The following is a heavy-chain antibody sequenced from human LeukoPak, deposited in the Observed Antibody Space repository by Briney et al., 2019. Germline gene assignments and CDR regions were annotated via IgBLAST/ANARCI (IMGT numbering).Heavy chain of an antibody. V-gene: IGHV4-39*01. J-gene: IGHJ4*02. Sequence: PSETLSLTCTVSGGSISSSSYYWGWIRQPPGKGLEWIGSIYYSGNTYYNPSLKSRGTISVDTSKNQFSLKLSSVTAADTAVYYCARQSTAMGTFDYWGQGTLVPVFS. CDR3: ARQSTAMGTFDY. CDR2: IYYSGNT. D-gene: IGHD5-18*01. CDR1: GGSISSSSYY.